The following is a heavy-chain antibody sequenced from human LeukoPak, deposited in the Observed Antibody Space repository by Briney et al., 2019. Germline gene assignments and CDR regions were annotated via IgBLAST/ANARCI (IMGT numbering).Heavy chain of an antibody. D-gene: IGHD5-18*01. CDR3: ARETVVSTAMFSLDY. V-gene: IGHV1-2*02. CDR2: INPNSGGT. Sequence: GASVKVSCKASGYTFIGYYMHWVRQAPGQGLEWMGWINPNSGGTNFAQKFQGRVTMTRDMSTSTVYMELSSLKSDDTAVYYCARETVVSTAMFSLDYWGQETLVTVSS. J-gene: IGHJ4*02. CDR1: GYTFIGYY.